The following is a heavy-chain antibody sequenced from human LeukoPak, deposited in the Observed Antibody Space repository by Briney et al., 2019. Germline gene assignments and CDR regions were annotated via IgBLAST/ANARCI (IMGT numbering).Heavy chain of an antibody. CDR1: GFTVSSNY. Sequence: GGSLRLSCAASGFTVSSNYMSWVRQAPGKGLEWVSVIYSGGSTYYADSVKGRFTISRDNSKNTLYLQMNSLRAEDTAVYYCAKDLRSSWSEYYFDYWGQGTLVTVSS. CDR2: IYSGGST. J-gene: IGHJ4*02. V-gene: IGHV3-53*01. D-gene: IGHD6-13*01. CDR3: AKDLRSSWSEYYFDY.